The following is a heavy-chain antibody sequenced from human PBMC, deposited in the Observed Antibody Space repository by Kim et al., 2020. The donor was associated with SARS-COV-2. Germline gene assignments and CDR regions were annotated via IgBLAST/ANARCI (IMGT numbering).Heavy chain of an antibody. Sequence: SVKVSCKASGGTFSSYAISWVRQAPGQGLEWMGGIIPIFGTANYAQKFQGRVTITADESTSTAYMELSSLRSEDTAVYYCASPLWFGEFYGMDVWGQGTTVTVSS. CDR1: GGTFSSYA. CDR2: IIPIFGTA. V-gene: IGHV1-69*13. CDR3: ASPLWFGEFYGMDV. J-gene: IGHJ6*02. D-gene: IGHD3-10*01.